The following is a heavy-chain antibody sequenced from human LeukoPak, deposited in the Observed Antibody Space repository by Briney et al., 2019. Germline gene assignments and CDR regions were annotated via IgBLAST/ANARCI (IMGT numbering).Heavy chain of an antibody. J-gene: IGHJ5*02. V-gene: IGHV3-21*01. D-gene: IGHD3-10*01. CDR1: GFTFSGYV. Sequence: GGSLRLCCAASGFTFSGYVMTWVRQAPGKGLECVSSITFSSSHIYYADSVKGRFTISRDNTKDSLYLQMNSLRAEDTAIYYCARGPQFSGPGWFDPWGQGTLVTVSS. CDR3: ARGPQFSGPGWFDP. CDR2: ITFSSSHI.